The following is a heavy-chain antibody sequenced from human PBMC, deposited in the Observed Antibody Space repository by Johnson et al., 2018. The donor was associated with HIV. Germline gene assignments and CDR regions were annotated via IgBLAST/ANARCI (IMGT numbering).Heavy chain of an antibody. CDR1: GFNFSTYW. V-gene: IGHV3-7*01. CDR2: INQYGSEK. CDR3: AREGTYAPLHRIYDYGDYPAFDI. J-gene: IGHJ3*02. Sequence: VQLVESGGGLVQPGGSLRLSCSASGFNFSTYWMTWVRQAPGKGLEWVANINQYGSEKFYVDSVKGRFTISRDNANNSLFLQMNTLRIEDTAKYYCAREGTYAPLHRIYDYGDYPAFDIWGRGTVVTVFS. D-gene: IGHD4-17*01.